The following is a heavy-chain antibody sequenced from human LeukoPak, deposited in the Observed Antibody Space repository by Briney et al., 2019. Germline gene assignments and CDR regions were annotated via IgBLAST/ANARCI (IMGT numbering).Heavy chain of an antibody. D-gene: IGHD6-19*01. CDR1: GYTFTGYY. CDR3: ARLASVPG. Sequence: ASVKVSCKASGYTFTGYYLHWVRQAPGQGLEWMGWIHPNSDGTSYAQRFQGRVTMTRDTSISTAYMELSSLRSDDTALYFCARLASVPGWGQGTLVTVSS. V-gene: IGHV1-2*02. J-gene: IGHJ1*01. CDR2: IHPNSDGT.